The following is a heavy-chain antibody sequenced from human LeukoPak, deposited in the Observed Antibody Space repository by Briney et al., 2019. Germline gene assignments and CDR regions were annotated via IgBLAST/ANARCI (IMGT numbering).Heavy chain of an antibody. Sequence: SVKVSCKASGGTFSSYAISWVRQAPGQGLEWMGGIIPIFGTANYAQKFQGRVTITADESTSTAYMELSSLRSEDTAVYYCATVDYYYDSSGYYHFDYWGQGTLVTVSS. J-gene: IGHJ4*02. CDR3: ATVDYYYDSSGYYHFDY. V-gene: IGHV1-69*13. CDR2: IIPIFGTA. CDR1: GGTFSSYA. D-gene: IGHD3-22*01.